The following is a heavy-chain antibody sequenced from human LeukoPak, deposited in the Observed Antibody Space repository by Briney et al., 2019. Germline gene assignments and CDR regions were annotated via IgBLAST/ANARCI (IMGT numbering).Heavy chain of an antibody. Sequence: ASVKVSCKASGYTFTSYAMHWVRQAPGQRLEWMGWINAGNGNTKYSQKFQGRVTITRDTSASTAYMELSSLRSEDTAVYYCAREEGIVVVPAAASGPFDYWGQGTLVTVSS. CDR2: INAGNGNT. CDR1: GYTFTSYA. CDR3: AREEGIVVVPAAASGPFDY. V-gene: IGHV1-3*01. D-gene: IGHD2-2*01. J-gene: IGHJ4*02.